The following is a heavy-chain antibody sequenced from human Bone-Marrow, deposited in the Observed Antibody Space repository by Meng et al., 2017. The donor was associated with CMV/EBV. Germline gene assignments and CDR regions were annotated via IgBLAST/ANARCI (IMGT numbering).Heavy chain of an antibody. CDR3: ARGLSPYCGGDCYSNWFDP. CDR1: GYTFTGYY. Sequence: ASVKVSCKASGYTFTGYYMHWVRQAPGQGLEWMGWMNPNSGNTGYAQKFQGRVTITRNTSISTAYMELSSLRSEDTAVYYCARGLSPYCGGDCYSNWFDPWGQGTLVTVSS. J-gene: IGHJ5*02. V-gene: IGHV1-8*03. D-gene: IGHD2-21*01. CDR2: MNPNSGNT.